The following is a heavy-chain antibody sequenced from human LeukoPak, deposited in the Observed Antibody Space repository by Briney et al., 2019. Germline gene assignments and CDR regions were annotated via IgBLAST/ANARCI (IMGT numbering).Heavy chain of an antibody. D-gene: IGHD3-10*01. J-gene: IGHJ6*03. CDR1: GYTFTSYG. V-gene: IGHV1-18*01. CDR2: ISAYNGNT. Sequence: ASVKVSCKASGYTFTSYGISWVRQAPGQGLEWMGWISAYNGNTNYAQKLQGRVTMTTDTSTSTAYMELRSLRSDDTAVYYCARHSEYGSGSYTKFGYMDVWGKGTTVTVSS. CDR3: ARHSEYGSGSYTKFGYMDV.